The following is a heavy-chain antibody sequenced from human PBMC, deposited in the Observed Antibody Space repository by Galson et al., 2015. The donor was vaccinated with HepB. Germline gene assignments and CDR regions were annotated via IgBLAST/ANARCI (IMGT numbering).Heavy chain of an antibody. CDR2: VYPDGTT. Sequence: SLRLSCAAPGFTVSTNYMTWVRQAPGEGLEWVSFVYPDGTTAYADSVKGRFAISRDTSRNTLYLQMNSLRTEDTAVYYCARERSYGFDCWGRGTLVTVSS. CDR1: GFTVSTNY. CDR3: ARERSYGFDC. V-gene: IGHV3-53*01. J-gene: IGHJ4*02. D-gene: IGHD5-18*01.